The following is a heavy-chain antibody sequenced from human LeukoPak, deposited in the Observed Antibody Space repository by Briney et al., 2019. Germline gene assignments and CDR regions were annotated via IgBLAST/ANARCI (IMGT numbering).Heavy chain of an antibody. J-gene: IGHJ4*02. D-gene: IGHD2-8*01. Sequence: PSETLSLTCAVYGGSFSGYYWSWIRQPPGKGLEWIGEINHSGSTNYNPSLKSRVTISVDTSKNQFSLKLSSVTAADTAVYYCARGEYCTNGVCYRYYFDYWGQGTLVTVSS. CDR3: ARGEYCTNGVCYRYYFDY. CDR1: GGSFSGYY. CDR2: INHSGST. V-gene: IGHV4-34*01.